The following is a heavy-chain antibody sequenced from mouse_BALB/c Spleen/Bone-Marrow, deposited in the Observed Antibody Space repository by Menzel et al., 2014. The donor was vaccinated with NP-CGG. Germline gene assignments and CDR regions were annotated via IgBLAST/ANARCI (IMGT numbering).Heavy chain of an antibody. CDR2: IDPANGDT. D-gene: IGHD1-2*01. CDR3: ARDYGPFDY. Sequence: VQLQQSGAELVKPGTSVKLSCTASGFNIKDIYMHWVKQRPEQGLEWIGRIDPANGDTKYDPKFQGKATITADTSSNPACRQPTGLTSEDTAVYYYARDYGPFDYWGQGTTLTVSS. CDR1: GFNIKDIY. V-gene: IGHV14-3*02. J-gene: IGHJ2*01.